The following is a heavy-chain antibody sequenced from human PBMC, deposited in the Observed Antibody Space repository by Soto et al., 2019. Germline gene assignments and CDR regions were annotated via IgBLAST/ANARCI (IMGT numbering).Heavy chain of an antibody. D-gene: IGHD1-1*01. J-gene: IGHJ4*02. Sequence: QVQLHQWGAGLLKPSETLALTCAVSSGPLYGDYWTWIRQAPGKGLEWIGEINYSGDTNYNPSLNNRVTISLDTSKKQFSVRLSSVSAADTAMYYCARALPTNSHDVRDWGQGTLVTVSS. CDR1: SGPLYGDY. CDR3: ARALPTNSHDVRD. CDR2: INYSGDT. V-gene: IGHV4-34*01.